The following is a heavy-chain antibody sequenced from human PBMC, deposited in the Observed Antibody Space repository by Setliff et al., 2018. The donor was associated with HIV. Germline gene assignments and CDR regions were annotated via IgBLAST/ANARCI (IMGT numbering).Heavy chain of an antibody. CDR2: IYTSGST. J-gene: IGHJ6*02. V-gene: IGHV4-61*09. D-gene: IGHD3-9*01. CDR1: GGSISSGSYY. CDR3: ARTDWARTSYYYYYGMNV. Sequence: SETLSLTCTVSGGSISSGSYYWSWIRQPAGKGQEWIGHIYTSGSTNYNPSLKSRVTISVDTSKNQFSLKLSSVTAADTAVYYCARTDWARTSYYYYYGMNVWGQGTTVTVS.